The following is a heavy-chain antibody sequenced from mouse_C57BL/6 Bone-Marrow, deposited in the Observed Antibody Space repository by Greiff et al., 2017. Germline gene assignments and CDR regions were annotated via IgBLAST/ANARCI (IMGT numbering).Heavy chain of an antibody. D-gene: IGHD2-4*01. V-gene: IGHV1-81*01. Sequence: VQLQQSGAELARPGASVKLSCKASGYTFTRYGISWVKQRTGQGLEWIGEIYPRSGNTYYTEKFKGKATLTADKSSSPAYMELRSLTSEDSAVYFCARWASIYYDYDRLYWGQGTLVTVSA. CDR1: GYTFTRYG. CDR3: ARWASIYYDYDRLY. CDR2: IYPRSGNT. J-gene: IGHJ3*01.